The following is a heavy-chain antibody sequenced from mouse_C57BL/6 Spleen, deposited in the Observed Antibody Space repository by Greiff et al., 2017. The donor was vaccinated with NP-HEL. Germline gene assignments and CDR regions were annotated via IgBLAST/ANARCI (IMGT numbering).Heavy chain of an antibody. CDR1: GYTFTSYW. V-gene: IGHV1-72*01. CDR2: IDPNSGGT. J-gene: IGHJ4*01. D-gene: IGHD2-10*01. CDR3: ARTSFYGNYDYYAMDY. Sequence: VQLQQSGAELVKPGASVKLSCKASGYTFTSYWMHWVKQRPGRGLEWIGRIDPNSGGTKYNEKFKSKATLTVDKPSSTAYMQLSSLTSEDSAVYYCARTSFYGNYDYYAMDYWGQGTSVTVSS.